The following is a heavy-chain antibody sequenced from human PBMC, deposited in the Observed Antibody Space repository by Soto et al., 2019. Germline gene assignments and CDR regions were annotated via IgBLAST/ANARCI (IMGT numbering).Heavy chain of an antibody. CDR2: ISSSSSTI. CDR1: GFTFSSYS. J-gene: IGHJ6*02. V-gene: IGHV3-48*02. CDR3: ARRMYSSSSGVKTFYYYYGMDV. D-gene: IGHD6-6*01. Sequence: GGSLRLSCAASGFTFSSYSMNWVRQAPGKGLEWVSYISSSSSTIYYADSVKGRFTISRDNAKNSLYLQMNSLRDEDTAVYYCARRMYSSSSGVKTFYYYYGMDVWGQGTTVTVSS.